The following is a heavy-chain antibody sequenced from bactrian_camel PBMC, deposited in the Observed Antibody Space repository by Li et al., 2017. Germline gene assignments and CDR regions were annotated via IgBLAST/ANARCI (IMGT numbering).Heavy chain of an antibody. D-gene: IGHD5*01. Sequence: HVQLVESGGGLVQPGGSLRLSCAASGNTGSFHRMGWYRQTPGKEREGVSCFSWSGGRTNYADSVKGRFTISRDNAKNTLYLQMNSLKPEDTAMYYCVKAPSAPYYGSPFEGSRGRGTQVTVS. CDR1: GNTGSFHR. CDR2: FSWSGGRT. CDR3: VKAPSAPYYGSPFEGS. V-gene: IGHV3S60*01. J-gene: IGHJ4*01.